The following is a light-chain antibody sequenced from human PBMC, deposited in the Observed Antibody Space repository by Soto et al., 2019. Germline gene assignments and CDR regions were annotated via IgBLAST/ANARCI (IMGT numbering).Light chain of an antibody. V-gene: IGLV2-14*01. J-gene: IGLJ2*01. CDR3: CSYTSLSTVV. CDR2: AVS. Sequence: QSALTQPASVSGSPGQSITISCTGTSSDVGGYNHVSWYQHSPGKAPKLILFAVSDRPSGVSHRFSGSKSGNTASLTIAGLQADDEADYYCCSYTSLSTVVFGGGTKVTVL. CDR1: SSDVGGYNH.